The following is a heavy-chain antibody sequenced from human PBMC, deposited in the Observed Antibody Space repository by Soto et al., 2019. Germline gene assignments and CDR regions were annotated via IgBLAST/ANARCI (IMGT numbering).Heavy chain of an antibody. CDR2: IYWADDK. V-gene: IGHV2-5*02. J-gene: IGHJ4*02. CDR3: AHGYVQLLATFHYFDS. Sequence: QIALKESGPTLVKPTQTLTLTCTFSGFSITGNGEGVGWIRQPPGKALGWLALIYWADDKRYSPSLRNRLTITLDNSKDQVILTMTDMGPADTATYYCAHGYVQLLATFHYFDSWGQGTQVTVSS. D-gene: IGHD2-2*01. CDR1: GFSITGNGEG.